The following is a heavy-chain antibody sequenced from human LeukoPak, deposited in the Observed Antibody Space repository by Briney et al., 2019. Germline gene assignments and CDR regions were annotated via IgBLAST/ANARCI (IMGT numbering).Heavy chain of an antibody. CDR2: IIPIFGTA. D-gene: IGHD2-2*01. Sequence: SLKLSCKASGGTFSSYAISWVRQAPGQGLEWMGGIIPIFGTANYAQKFQGRVTITADESTSTAYMELSSLRSEDTAVYYCASSRSDSVVVPAAPPDYDYGMDVWGQGATVTVSS. CDR1: GGTFSSYA. V-gene: IGHV1-69*01. J-gene: IGHJ6*02. CDR3: ASSRSDSVVVPAAPPDYDYGMDV.